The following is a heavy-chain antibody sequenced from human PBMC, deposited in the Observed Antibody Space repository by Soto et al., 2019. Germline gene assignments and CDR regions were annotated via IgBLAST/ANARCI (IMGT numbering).Heavy chain of an antibody. D-gene: IGHD2-2*01. CDR1: GFTFDDYA. CDR2: ISWNSGSI. V-gene: IGHV3-9*01. J-gene: IGHJ4*02. Sequence: HPGGSLRLSCAASGFTFDDYAMHWVRQAPGKGLEWVSGISWNSGSIGYADSVKGRFTISRDNAKNSLYLQMNSLRAEDTALYYCAKDIRSAATPTFDYWGQGTLVTVSS. CDR3: AKDIRSAATPTFDY.